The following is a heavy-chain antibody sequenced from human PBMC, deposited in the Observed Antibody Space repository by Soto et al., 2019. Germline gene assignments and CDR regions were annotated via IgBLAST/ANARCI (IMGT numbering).Heavy chain of an antibody. Sequence: SGPTLVNPTQTLTLTCTFSGFSLSTSGVGVGWIRQPPGKALEWLALIYWNDDKRYSPSLKSRLTITKDTSKNQVVLTMTNMDPVDTDTYYCAHRKTLTRLRTYYFDYWGQGTMVTVSS. J-gene: IGHJ4*02. D-gene: IGHD2-21*02. CDR1: GFSLSTSGVG. CDR2: IYWNDDK. V-gene: IGHV2-5*01. CDR3: AHRKTLTRLRTYYFDY.